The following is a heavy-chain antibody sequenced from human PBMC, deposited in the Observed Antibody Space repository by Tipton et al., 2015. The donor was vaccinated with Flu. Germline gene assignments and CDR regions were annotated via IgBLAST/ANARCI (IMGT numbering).Heavy chain of an antibody. CDR1: TLSVSNIVY. V-gene: IGHV4-38-2*01. J-gene: IGHJ6*03. D-gene: IGHD3-10*01. CDR2: FYPSGIS. CDR3: ARTHWSGYQYYMDF. Sequence: TLSLTCGVSTLSVSNIVYWAWIRQPPGKGLEWLGSFYPSGISYHNPSLKSRVTMSLVTSKSQFSLKLTSVTAGDTAVYYCARTHWSGYQYYMDFWGKGTTVTVSS.